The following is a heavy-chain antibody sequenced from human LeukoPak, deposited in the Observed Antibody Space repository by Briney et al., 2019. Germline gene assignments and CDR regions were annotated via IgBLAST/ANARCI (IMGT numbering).Heavy chain of an antibody. J-gene: IGHJ4*02. D-gene: IGHD3-16*02. V-gene: IGHV4-34*01. CDR3: ARGRIWGSYRSYYFDY. CDR2: INHSGST. Sequence: PSETLSLTCTVSGGSISSYYWSWIRQPPGKGLEWIGEINHSGSTNYNPSLKSRVTISVDTSKNQFSLKLSSVTAADTAVYYCARGRIWGSYRSYYFDYWGQGTLVTVSS. CDR1: GGSISSYY.